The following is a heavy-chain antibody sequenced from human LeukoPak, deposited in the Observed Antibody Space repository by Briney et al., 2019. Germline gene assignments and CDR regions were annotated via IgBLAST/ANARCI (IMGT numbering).Heavy chain of an antibody. CDR3: AREIGSGSFLDN. CDR2: INPKIGGT. CDR1: GDTFTGYY. J-gene: IGHJ4*02. V-gene: IGHV1-2*02. Sequence: ASAKVSCKTSGDTFTGYYMHWVRQAPGQGLEWMGWINPKIGGTNYAQKFQGRVTMTRDTSISTAYMELSRLRSDDTAVYYCAREIGSGSFLDNWGQGTLVTVSS. D-gene: IGHD3-10*01.